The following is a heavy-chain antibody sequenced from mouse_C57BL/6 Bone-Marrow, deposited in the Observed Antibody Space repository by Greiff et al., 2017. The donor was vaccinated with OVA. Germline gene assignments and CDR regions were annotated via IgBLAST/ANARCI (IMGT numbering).Heavy chain of an antibody. V-gene: IGHV1-50*01. D-gene: IGHD2-5*01. Sequence: QVQLQQPGAELVKPGASVKLSCKASGYTFTSYWMQWVKQRPGQGLEWIGEIDPSDSYTNYNQKFKGKATLTVDTSSSTAYMQLSSLTSEDSAVYYCARSLYSNYSDYWGQGTTLTVSS. CDR2: IDPSDSYT. J-gene: IGHJ2*01. CDR3: ARSLYSNYSDY. CDR1: GYTFTSYW.